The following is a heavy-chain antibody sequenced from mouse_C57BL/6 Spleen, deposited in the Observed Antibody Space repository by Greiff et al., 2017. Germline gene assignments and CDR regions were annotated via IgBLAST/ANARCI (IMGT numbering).Heavy chain of an antibody. J-gene: IGHJ3*01. D-gene: IGHD1-1*01. V-gene: IGHV1-82*01. CDR1: GYAFSSSW. CDR2: IYPGDGDT. Sequence: QVQLKESGPELVKPGASVKISCKASGYAFSSSWMNWVKQRPGKGLEWIGRIYPGDGDTNYNGKFKGKATLTADKSSSTAYMQLSSLTSEDSAVYCCANPPLLHPAHPSFAYGGQGTLVTVSA. CDR3: ANPPLLHPAHPSFAY.